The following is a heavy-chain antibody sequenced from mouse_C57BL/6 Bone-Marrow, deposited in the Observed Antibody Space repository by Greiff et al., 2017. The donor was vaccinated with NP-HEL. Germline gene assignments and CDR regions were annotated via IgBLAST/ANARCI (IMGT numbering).Heavy chain of an antibody. CDR1: GYTFTSYG. Sequence: QVQLQHSGAELARPGASVKLSCKASGYTFTSYGISWVKQRTGQGLEWIGEIYPRSGNTYYNEKFKGKATLTADKSSSTAYMELRSLTSEDSAVYFCARGFSPAWFAYWGQGTLVTVSA. CDR2: IYPRSGNT. CDR3: ARGFSPAWFAY. V-gene: IGHV1-81*01. D-gene: IGHD6-1*01. J-gene: IGHJ3*01.